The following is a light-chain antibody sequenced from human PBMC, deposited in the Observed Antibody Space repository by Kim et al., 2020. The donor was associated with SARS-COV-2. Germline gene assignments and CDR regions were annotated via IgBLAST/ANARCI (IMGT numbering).Light chain of an antibody. CDR3: AAWDDTLSAWV. Sequence: GQRVTISCSGSSSNIGRRPVNWYQQFPGTAPRRVIYNNDQRPSGVPDRFSGSKSGTSASLAISGLQSDDEADYYCAAWDDTLSAWVFGGGTQLTVL. CDR1: SSNIGRRP. CDR2: NND. V-gene: IGLV1-44*01. J-gene: IGLJ3*02.